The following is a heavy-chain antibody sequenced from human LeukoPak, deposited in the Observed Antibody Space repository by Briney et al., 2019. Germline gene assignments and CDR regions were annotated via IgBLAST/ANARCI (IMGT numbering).Heavy chain of an antibody. CDR3: ARDCVGRSTDYMAV. D-gene: IGHD2-21*01. V-gene: IGHV1-69*01. J-gene: IGHJ6*03. Sequence: SVKVSCKTSGGSFSSYGINWVRQAPGQGLGWMGGIIPMFGTRKYALKFQGRVTITADESSNTAYMELSSLRFDDTAVHYCARDCVGRSTDYMAVWGKGTTVTVSS. CDR2: IIPMFGTR. CDR1: GGSFSSYG.